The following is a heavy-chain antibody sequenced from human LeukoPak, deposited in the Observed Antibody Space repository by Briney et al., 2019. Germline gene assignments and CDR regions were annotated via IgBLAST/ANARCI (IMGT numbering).Heavy chain of an antibody. J-gene: IGHJ4*02. CDR3: ARDAYIDRYFDY. CDR1: GFTYTNYW. CDR2: IKQDGRER. V-gene: IGHV3-7*01. Sequence: GGSLRLSCAAPGFTYTNYWMSWVRQAPGKGLEWVANIKQDGRERYYVDSVKGRFTISRDNAKNSMYLQMNSLRADDTAVYYCARDAYIDRYFDYWGQGTLVTVSS. D-gene: IGHD3-22*01.